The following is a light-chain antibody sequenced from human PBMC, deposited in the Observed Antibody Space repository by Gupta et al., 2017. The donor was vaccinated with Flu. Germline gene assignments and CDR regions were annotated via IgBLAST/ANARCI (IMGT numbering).Light chain of an antibody. V-gene: IGLV1-44*01. CDR3: AEWDDSLNGYV. J-gene: IGLJ1*01. CDR2: SNN. CDR1: SSNIGSNT. Sequence: QSVLTQPPSASGTPGQRVTISCSGSSSNIGSNTLNWYQQLPGTAPNLLIYSNNQRPSGVPDRFCASKSGTSASLAISWLQSEEGADYYWAEWDDSLNGYVFGTGTKVTVL.